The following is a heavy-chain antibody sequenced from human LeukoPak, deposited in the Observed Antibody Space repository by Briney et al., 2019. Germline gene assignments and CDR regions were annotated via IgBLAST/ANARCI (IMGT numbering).Heavy chain of an antibody. D-gene: IGHD3-16*02. J-gene: IGHJ4*02. CDR1: GGSFSGYY. Sequence: SETLSPTCAVYGGSFSGYYWSWIRQPPGRGLEWIGEINHSGSTNYNPSLKSRVTISVDTSKNQFSLKLSSVTAADTAVYYCARGRNGSGSFVWGSYRPFDYWGQGTLVTVSS. CDR2: INHSGST. V-gene: IGHV4-34*01. CDR3: ARGRNGSGSFVWGSYRPFDY.